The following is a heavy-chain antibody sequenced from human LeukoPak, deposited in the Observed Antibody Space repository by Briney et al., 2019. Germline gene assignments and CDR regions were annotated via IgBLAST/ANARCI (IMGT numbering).Heavy chain of an antibody. V-gene: IGHV3-7*04. J-gene: IGHJ4*02. CDR3: ARGLGYCSSTSCYEGYYFDY. CDR1: GFTFSSYW. D-gene: IGHD2-2*01. CDR2: IKQDGSEK. Sequence: PGGSLRLSCAASGFTFSSYWMSWVRQAPGKGLEWVAKIKQDGSEKYYVDSVKGRFTISRDNAKNSLYLQMNSLRAEDTAVYYCARGLGYCSSTSCYEGYYFDYWGQGTLVTVSS.